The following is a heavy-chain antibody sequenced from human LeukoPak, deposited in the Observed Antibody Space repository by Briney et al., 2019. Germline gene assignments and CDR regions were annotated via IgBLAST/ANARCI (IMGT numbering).Heavy chain of an antibody. CDR2: INHSGST. D-gene: IGHD4-17*01. J-gene: IGHJ4*02. CDR3: AGGDYVGLSTFYLDY. Sequence: SETLSLTCAVYGGSFSGYYWSWIRQPPGKGLEWIGEINHSGSTNYNPSLKSRVTISVDTSKNQFSLKLSSVTAADTAVYYCAGGDYVGLSTFYLDYWGQGTLVTVSS. CDR1: GGSFSGYY. V-gene: IGHV4-34*01.